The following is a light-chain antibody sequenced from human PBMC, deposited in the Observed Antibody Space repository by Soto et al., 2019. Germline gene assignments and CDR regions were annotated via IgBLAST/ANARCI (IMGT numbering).Light chain of an antibody. V-gene: IGLV2-14*01. J-gene: IGLJ3*02. CDR3: SSYTSSSTWV. CDR2: DVS. Sequence: QSALTQPASVSGSPGQSSTISCTGTSSDVGGYNYVSWYQQHPGKAPKLMIYDVSNRPSGVSNRVSGSKSGNTASLTISGLQAEYEADYYCSSYTSSSTWVFGGGTQLTVL. CDR1: SSDVGGYNY.